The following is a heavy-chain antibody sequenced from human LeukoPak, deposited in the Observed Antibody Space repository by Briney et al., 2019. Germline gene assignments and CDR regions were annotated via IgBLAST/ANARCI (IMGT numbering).Heavy chain of an antibody. CDR3: ATLGPDIVVVPAARTGRAFDI. J-gene: IGHJ3*02. D-gene: IGHD2-2*01. CDR1: GYTLTELS. CDR2: FDPEDGET. Sequence: ASVKVSCKVSGYTLTELSMHWVRQAPGKGLEWMGGFDPEDGETIYAQKFQGRVTMTEDTSTDTAYMELSSLRSEDTAVYYCATLGPDIVVVPAARTGRAFDIWGQGTMVTVSS. V-gene: IGHV1-24*01.